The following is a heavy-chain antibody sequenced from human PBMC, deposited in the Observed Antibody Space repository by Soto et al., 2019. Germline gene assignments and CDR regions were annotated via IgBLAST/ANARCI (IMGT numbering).Heavy chain of an antibody. CDR2: ISGSGSGDST. J-gene: IGHJ5*01. D-gene: IGHD7-27*01. CDR3: AKLTDS. CDR1: GFAFSISA. V-gene: IGHV3-23*01. Sequence: GGSLRLSCAASGFAFSISAMSWVRQAPGKGLEWVSAISGSGSGDSTYYADSVKGRFTISRDNSKNTVYLQMNSMRDDDTAVYYCAKLTDSWGQGTLVTVSS.